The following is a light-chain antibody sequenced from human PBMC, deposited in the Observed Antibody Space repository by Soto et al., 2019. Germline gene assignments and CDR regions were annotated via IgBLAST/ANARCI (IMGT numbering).Light chain of an antibody. Sequence: LVLTQSPGTLSLSPGERATLSCWASQSVGGNYLTWYQKKPGQAPRLLIYRASTRAPGVPDRFSGSGSGTDFTLTITRLAPGDVAVYYCQNDGDPPWTFGQGTKVE. V-gene: IGKV3-20*01. CDR3: QNDGDPPWT. CDR1: QSVGGNY. J-gene: IGKJ1*01. CDR2: RAS.